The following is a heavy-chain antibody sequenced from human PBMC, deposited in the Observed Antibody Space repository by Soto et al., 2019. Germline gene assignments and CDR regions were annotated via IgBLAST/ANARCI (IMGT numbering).Heavy chain of an antibody. D-gene: IGHD3-3*01. Sequence: SETLSLTCAVAGGSFSGHYWSWIRQPPGKGLEWIGEINPSGSTKYNPSLKSRVTISADTSRNQFSLKLSSVTAADTAVFYCARGGITTYDYALDVWGQGTTVTVSS. J-gene: IGHJ6*02. CDR2: INPSGST. CDR3: ARGGITTYDYALDV. V-gene: IGHV4-34*01. CDR1: GGSFSGHY.